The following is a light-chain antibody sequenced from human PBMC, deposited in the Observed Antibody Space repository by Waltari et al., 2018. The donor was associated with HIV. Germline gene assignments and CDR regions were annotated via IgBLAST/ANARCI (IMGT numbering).Light chain of an antibody. Sequence: EIVLTQSPGTLSLSPGDRATLTCRASQPVSSTYLAWYQQKPGQAPRLLIYGASSRATGIPARFSGSGSGTDFTLTINRLEPDDFAVYYCQQYGTSRTFGQGTKVEIK. CDR2: GAS. J-gene: IGKJ1*01. CDR3: QQYGTSRT. V-gene: IGKV3-20*01. CDR1: QPVSSTY.